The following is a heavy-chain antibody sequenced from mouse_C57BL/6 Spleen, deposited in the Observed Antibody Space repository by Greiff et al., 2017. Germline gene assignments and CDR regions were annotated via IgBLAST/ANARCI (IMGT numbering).Heavy chain of an antibody. CDR3: ARRIYYGYGGSY. V-gene: IGHV1-50*01. CDR1: GYTFTSYW. D-gene: IGHD2-2*01. CDR2: IDPSDSYT. J-gene: IGHJ2*01. Sequence: QVQLQQPGAELVKPGASVKLSCKASGYTFTSYWMQWVKQRPGQGLEWIGEIDPSDSYTNYNQKFKGKATLTVDTSSSTAYMQLSSLTSEDSAVYYCARRIYYGYGGSYWGQGTTLTVSS.